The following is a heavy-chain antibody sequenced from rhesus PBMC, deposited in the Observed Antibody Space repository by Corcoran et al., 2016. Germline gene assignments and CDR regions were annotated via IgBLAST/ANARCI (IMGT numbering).Heavy chain of an antibody. CDR1: GFTFSSYW. CDR3: AKDGGSWNNPEYFEF. Sequence: EVQLVESGGGLAKPGGSLRLSCAASGFTFSSYWMNWVRQAPGKGLEWVSAINSGGGSTYYADSVKARFTISRDNSKNTLSLQMNSLRAEDTAVYYCAKDGGSWNNPEYFEFWGQGALVTVSS. D-gene: IGHD1-20*01. CDR2: INSGGGST. J-gene: IGHJ1*01. V-gene: IGHV3S25*01.